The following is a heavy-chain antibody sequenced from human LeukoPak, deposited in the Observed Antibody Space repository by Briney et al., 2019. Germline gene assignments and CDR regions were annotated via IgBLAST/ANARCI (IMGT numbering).Heavy chain of an antibody. J-gene: IGHJ4*02. CDR1: GYSISSGYY. Sequence: SETLSLTCTVSGYSISSGYYWGWIRQPPGKGLEWIGSIYHSGGTYYNPSLKSRVTISVDTSKNQFSLKLSSVTAADTAVYYCARALGYDSPVRYWGQGTLVTVSS. V-gene: IGHV4-38-2*02. D-gene: IGHD3-22*01. CDR2: IYHSGGT. CDR3: ARALGYDSPVRY.